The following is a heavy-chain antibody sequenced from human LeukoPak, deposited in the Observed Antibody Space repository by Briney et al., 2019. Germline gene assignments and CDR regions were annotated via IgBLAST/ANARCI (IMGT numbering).Heavy chain of an antibody. CDR1: GFTFSSYW. Sequence: PGGSLRLSCAASGFTFSSYWMSWVRQAPGKGLEGVANIKQDGSEKYYVDSVKGRFTISRDNAKKSLYLQMNGLRAEDTAVYYCASANPILLDYYYYYYMDVWGKGTTVTVSS. CDR3: ASANPILLDYYYYYYMDV. CDR2: IKQDGSEK. V-gene: IGHV3-7*01. D-gene: IGHD3-3*01. J-gene: IGHJ6*03.